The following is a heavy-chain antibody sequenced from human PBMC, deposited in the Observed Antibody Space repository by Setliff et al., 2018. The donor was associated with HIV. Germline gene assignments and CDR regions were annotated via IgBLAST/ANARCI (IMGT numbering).Heavy chain of an antibody. D-gene: IGHD6-6*01. J-gene: IGHJ4*02. CDR3: ATRPRIAARPFDY. CDR2: TFHSGDT. Sequence: SETLSLTCSFSGVSVGSGDYYWHWIRQHPEKALEWIGYTFHSGDTYYNPSLKSRISMSVGTSKNQFSLELTSLTAADTAVYYCATRPRIAARPFDYWGQGMLVTVSS. CDR1: GVSVGSGDYY. V-gene: IGHV4-31*03.